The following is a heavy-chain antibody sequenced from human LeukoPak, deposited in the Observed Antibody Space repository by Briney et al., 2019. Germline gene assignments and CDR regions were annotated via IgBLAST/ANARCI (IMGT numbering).Heavy chain of an antibody. V-gene: IGHV4-34*01. Sequence: SETLSLTCAVYGGSFSGYYWSWIRQPPGKGLEWIGEINHSGSTNYNPSLKSRVTISVDTSKNQFYLKLSSVTAADTAVYYCARVAMIVVVTIDYWGQGTLVTVSP. J-gene: IGHJ4*02. CDR1: GGSFSGYY. CDR2: INHSGST. CDR3: ARVAMIVVVTIDY. D-gene: IGHD3-22*01.